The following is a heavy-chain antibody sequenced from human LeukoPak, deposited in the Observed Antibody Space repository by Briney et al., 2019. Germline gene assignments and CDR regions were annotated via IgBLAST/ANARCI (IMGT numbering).Heavy chain of an antibody. V-gene: IGHV3-21*01. CDR3: ARDFWTDY. CDR2: VSTSSSYI. J-gene: IGHJ4*02. Sequence: GGSLRLSCAVSGFTFSSYSMNWVRRAPGKGLEWVSFVSTSSSYIYYAESVKGRFTISRDNAKNSLYLQMNSLRAEDTAVYYCARDFWTDYWGQGTLVTVSS. D-gene: IGHD3/OR15-3a*01. CDR1: GFTFSSYS.